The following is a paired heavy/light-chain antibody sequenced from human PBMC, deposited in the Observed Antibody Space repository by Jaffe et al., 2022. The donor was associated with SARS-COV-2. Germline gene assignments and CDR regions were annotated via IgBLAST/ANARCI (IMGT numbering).Light chain of an antibody. V-gene: IGLV2-14*01. CDR2: EVS. CDR3: SSYTSSNTYV. Sequence: QSALTQPASVSGSPGQSITISCTGTSSDVGGYKYVSWYQQHPGKAPKLMTYEVSNRPSGVPDRFSGSKSGNTASLTISGLQAEDEADYYCSSYTSSNTYVFGTGTKVTVL. J-gene: IGLJ1*01. CDR1: SSDVGGYKY.
Heavy chain of an antibody. Sequence: QVQLVQSGPEVKKPGASVKVSCKASGYSFTTYTIQWVRQAPGQRLEWMGWIIAGNGDTKYSQRFQDRVTITRDTSASTAYMELSSLRSEDTAVYYCARDSGRDQGWFDPWGQGTLVTVSS. CDR3: ARDSGRDQGWFDP. V-gene: IGHV1-3*01. D-gene: IGHD3-10*01. J-gene: IGHJ5*02. CDR1: GYSFTTYT. CDR2: IIAGNGDT.